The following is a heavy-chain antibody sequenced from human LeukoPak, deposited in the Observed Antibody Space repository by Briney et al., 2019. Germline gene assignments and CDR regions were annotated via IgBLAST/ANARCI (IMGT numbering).Heavy chain of an antibody. Sequence: TSETLSLTCTVSGGSVSSSNYYWSWIRQPPGKGLEWIGYIYYSGNTNYNPSLKSRVTMSLDKSKNQFSLKLTSVTAADTAVYYCARDSRQTRFDYWGRGTLVTVSS. CDR2: IYYSGNT. J-gene: IGHJ4*02. D-gene: IGHD2-2*01. V-gene: IGHV4-61*01. CDR1: GGSVSSSNYY. CDR3: ARDSRQTRFDY.